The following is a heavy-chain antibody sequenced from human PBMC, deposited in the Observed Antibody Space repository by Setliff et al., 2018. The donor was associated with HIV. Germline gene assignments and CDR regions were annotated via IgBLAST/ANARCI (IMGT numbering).Heavy chain of an antibody. V-gene: IGHV3-74*01. CDR3: ARARTPYYYDSSAYYFNYYYMDV. CDR1: GFTFSNYW. Sequence: PGGSLRLSCVASGFTFSNYWMHWVRQAPGKGLVWVSRINTDGSSISHADSVKGRVTISVDTSKNQFSLKLSSVTAADTAVYYCARARTPYYYDSSAYYFNYYYMDVWGKGTTVTVSS. D-gene: IGHD3-22*01. CDR2: INTDGSSI. J-gene: IGHJ6*03.